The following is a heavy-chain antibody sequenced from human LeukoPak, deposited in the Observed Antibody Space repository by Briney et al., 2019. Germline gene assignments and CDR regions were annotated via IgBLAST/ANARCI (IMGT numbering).Heavy chain of an antibody. CDR3: AKGPYCSSTSCYPTEYFQH. J-gene: IGHJ1*01. V-gene: IGHV1-2*02. CDR2: INPNSGGT. CDR1: GYTFTGYY. D-gene: IGHD2-2*01. Sequence: ASVKVSCKASGYTFTGYYMHWVRQAPGQGLEWMGWINPNSGGTNYAQKFQGRVTMTTDTSTSTAYMELRSLRSDDTAAYYCAKGPYCSSTSCYPTEYFQHWGQGTLVTVSS.